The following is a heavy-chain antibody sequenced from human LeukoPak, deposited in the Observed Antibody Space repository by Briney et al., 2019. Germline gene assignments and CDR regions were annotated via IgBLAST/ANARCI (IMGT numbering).Heavy chain of an antibody. D-gene: IGHD2-21*02. J-gene: IGHJ4*02. CDR2: INPNSGGT. CDR3: ARDQAYCGGDCYPLL. V-gene: IGHV1-2*02. Sequence: GASVKVSCKASGYTFTDYYIHWVRQAPGQGLEWMGWINPNSGGTNYAQKFQGRVTMTRDTSISTAYMELSRLRSDDTAVYYCARDQAYCGGDCYPLLWGQGTLVTVSS. CDR1: GYTFTDYY.